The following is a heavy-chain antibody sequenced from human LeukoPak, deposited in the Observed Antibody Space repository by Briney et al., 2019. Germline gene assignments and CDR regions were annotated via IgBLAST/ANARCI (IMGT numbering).Heavy chain of an antibody. CDR2: VYRSGNT. CDR1: GGSISTYY. J-gene: IGHJ6*02. D-gene: IGHD3-9*01. Sequence: SETLPLTCSVSGGSISTYYWSWIRQPAGKGLQWIGRVYRSGNTNYNPSLKSRVTMSVDTSKNQISLRLRSVTAADTAVYYCARDDFEYAVHYGMDVWGQGTTVTVSS. V-gene: IGHV4-4*07. CDR3: ARDDFEYAVHYGMDV.